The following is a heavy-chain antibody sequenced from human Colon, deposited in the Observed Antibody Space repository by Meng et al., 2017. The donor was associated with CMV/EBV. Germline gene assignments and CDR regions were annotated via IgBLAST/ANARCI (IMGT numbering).Heavy chain of an antibody. CDR3: AKGADYLNFWSGYAY. Sequence: GESLKISCAASRFTFSSFGMHWVRQAPGKGLEWVAFIRYDGSDKYYVDSVKGRFTISRDNSRNTLYLELSSLRDDDTAVYFCAKGADYLNFWSGYAYWGQGTLVTVSS. CDR1: RFTFSSFG. CDR2: IRYDGSDK. V-gene: IGHV3-30*02. J-gene: IGHJ4*02. D-gene: IGHD3-3*01.